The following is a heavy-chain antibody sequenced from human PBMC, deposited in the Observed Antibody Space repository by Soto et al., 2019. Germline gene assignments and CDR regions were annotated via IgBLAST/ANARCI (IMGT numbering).Heavy chain of an antibody. V-gene: IGHV4-30-2*01. CDR1: GGSISSGGYS. J-gene: IGHJ6*02. CDR3: AGVHYYYGMDV. CDR2: IYHSGST. Sequence: SETQSLTCAVSGGSISSGGYSWSWIRQPPGKGLEWIGYIYHSGSTYYNPSLKSRVTISVDRSKNQFSLKLSSVTAADTAVYYCAGVHYYYGMDVWGQGTTVTVSS.